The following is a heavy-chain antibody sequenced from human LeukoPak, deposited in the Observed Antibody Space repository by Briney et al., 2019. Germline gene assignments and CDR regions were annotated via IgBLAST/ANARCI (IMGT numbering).Heavy chain of an antibody. J-gene: IGHJ5*02. Sequence: GGSLRLSCAASGFTFSSYSMNWVRQAPGKGLEWVSCISGSGGDTFYADSVKGRFTISRDNSKNTLFLHMKRLRAEDTAVYYCAKESTVTPGNVNWFDPWGQGTLVTVSS. D-gene: IGHD4-17*01. CDR1: GFTFSSYS. CDR2: ISGSGGDT. V-gene: IGHV3-23*01. CDR3: AKESTVTPGNVNWFDP.